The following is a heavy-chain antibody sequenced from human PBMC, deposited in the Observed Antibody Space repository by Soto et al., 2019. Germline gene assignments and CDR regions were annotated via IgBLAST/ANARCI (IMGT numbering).Heavy chain of an antibody. V-gene: IGHV3-30-3*01. CDR3: ARDPYGGYIFDS. CDR1: GFLFRNYA. J-gene: IGHJ4*02. CDR2: ISFDGANI. Sequence: QVQLVESGGGVVQPGTSLRLSCAASGFLFRNYAMHWVRQSPAKGLEWLAVISFDGANIFYAGAAKGRFTISRGNSKQTLYLQLDSLRPEDTGVYFCARDPYGGYIFDSWGQGTQVTLSS. D-gene: IGHD5-12*01.